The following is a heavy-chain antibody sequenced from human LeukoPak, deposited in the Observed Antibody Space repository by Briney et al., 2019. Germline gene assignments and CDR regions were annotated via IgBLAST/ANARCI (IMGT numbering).Heavy chain of an antibody. CDR2: ISYDGSNK. V-gene: IGHV3-30-3*01. Sequence: GGSLRLSCTASGFTFSSYAMHWVRQAPGKGLEWVAVISYDGSNKYYADSVKGRFTISRDNSKNTLYLQMNSLRAEDTAVYYCASDQYYFDYWGQGTLVTVSS. CDR1: GFTFSSYA. J-gene: IGHJ4*02. CDR3: ASDQYYFDY.